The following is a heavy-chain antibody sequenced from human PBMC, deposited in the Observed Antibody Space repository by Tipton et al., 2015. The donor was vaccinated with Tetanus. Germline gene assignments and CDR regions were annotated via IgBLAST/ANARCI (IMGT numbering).Heavy chain of an antibody. CDR3: ARLTTPFNTFDL. CDR2: INYSGST. D-gene: IGHD1-1*01. V-gene: IGHV4-39*01. Sequence: TLSLTCTVSGDSFTNNIYYWAWIRQPPGKGLEWIASINYSGSTFYNPSLKSRVTIFVDKSKNQFSLRLSSVTAADTAVYYCARLTTPFNTFDLWGQGRLVTVSS. J-gene: IGHJ3*01. CDR1: GDSFTNNIYY.